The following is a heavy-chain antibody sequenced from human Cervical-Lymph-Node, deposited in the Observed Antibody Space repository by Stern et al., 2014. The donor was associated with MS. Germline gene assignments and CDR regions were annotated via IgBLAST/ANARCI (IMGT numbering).Heavy chain of an antibody. CDR3: ARVKGNGYNSLDY. D-gene: IGHD3-22*01. V-gene: IGHV1-2*06. J-gene: IGHJ4*02. Sequence: VQLEESGVEVTKPGASAKVSCKASGYTLTGHYMHWVRQAPGQGLEWMGRINPNSGGTNYAQKFQGRVTMTRDTSISTAYMELTSLRSDDTAVYYCARVKGNGYNSLDYWGQGTLVTVSS. CDR1: GYTLTGHY. CDR2: INPNSGGT.